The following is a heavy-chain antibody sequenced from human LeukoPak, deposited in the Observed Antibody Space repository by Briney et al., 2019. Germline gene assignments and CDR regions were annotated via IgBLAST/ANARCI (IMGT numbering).Heavy chain of an antibody. D-gene: IGHD2-2*01. CDR3: AREANIVVVPATGGFDP. CDR1: GFTFSSYA. CDR2: ISYDGSNK. Sequence: GGSLRLSCAAPGFTFSSYAMHWVRQAPGKGLEWVAVISYDGSNKYYADSVKGRFTISRDNSKNTLYLQMNSLRAEDTAVYYCAREANIVVVPATGGFDPWGQGTLVTVS. V-gene: IGHV3-30*04. J-gene: IGHJ5*02.